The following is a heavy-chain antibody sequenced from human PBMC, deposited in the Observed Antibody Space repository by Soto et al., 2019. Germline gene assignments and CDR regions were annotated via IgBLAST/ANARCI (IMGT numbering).Heavy chain of an antibody. CDR3: VRSAIEVGFEY. J-gene: IGHJ4*02. V-gene: IGHV3-48*02. CDR2: ITGKSETR. D-gene: IGHD3-22*01. Sequence: EVQLVESGGAFVQPGESRRLSCAASGFTFSSYAMNWVRQAPGKGLQWISFITGKSETRYYADSVKGRFHISRDNAENSLYLQMDSLRDEDTAVYYCVRSAIEVGFEYWGRGTLVSVSS. CDR1: GFTFSSYA.